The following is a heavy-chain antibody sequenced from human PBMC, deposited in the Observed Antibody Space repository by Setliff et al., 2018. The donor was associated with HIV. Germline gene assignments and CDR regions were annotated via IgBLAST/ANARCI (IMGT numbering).Heavy chain of an antibody. J-gene: IGHJ4*02. Sequence: GGSLRLSCAASGFTFSSYAMHWVRQAPGKGLEWVAVISYDGSNKYYADSVKGRFTISRDNSKNTLYLQMNSLRAEDTAVYYCAKGEYYYDSSGYYLDYWGQGTLVTVSS. CDR2: ISYDGSNK. CDR1: GFTFSSYA. CDR3: AKGEYYYDSSGYYLDY. D-gene: IGHD3-22*01. V-gene: IGHV3-30-3*01.